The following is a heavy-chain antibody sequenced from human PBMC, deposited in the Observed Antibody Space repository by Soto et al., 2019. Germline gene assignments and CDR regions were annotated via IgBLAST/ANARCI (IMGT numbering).Heavy chain of an antibody. Sequence: QVQLMQSGAEVKKPGSSVKVSCKASGGTFSTSAISWVRQAPGEGLEWVGGIMPVFATPDYAQKFQGRVTISEDESTTTAYLELTRLTTDDTAVYYCARDKDRQQLGGNYYYILDVWGQGTAITVSS. J-gene: IGHJ6*02. CDR1: GGTFSTSA. D-gene: IGHD3-3*02. V-gene: IGHV1-69*12. CDR2: IMPVFATP. CDR3: ARDKDRQQLGGNYYYILDV.